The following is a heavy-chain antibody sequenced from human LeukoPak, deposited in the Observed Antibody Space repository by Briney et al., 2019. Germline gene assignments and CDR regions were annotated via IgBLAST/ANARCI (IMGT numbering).Heavy chain of an antibody. CDR3: ARVGYYYDSSGYFDY. CDR1: GFTFSSYG. V-gene: IGHV3-33*01. Sequence: PGRSLRLSCAASGFTFSSYGMHWVRQAPGKGLEWVAVIWYDGSNKYYADSVKGRFTISRDNSKYTLYLQMNSLRAEDTAVYYCARVGYYYDSSGYFDYWGQGTLVTVSS. D-gene: IGHD3-22*01. J-gene: IGHJ4*02. CDR2: IWYDGSNK.